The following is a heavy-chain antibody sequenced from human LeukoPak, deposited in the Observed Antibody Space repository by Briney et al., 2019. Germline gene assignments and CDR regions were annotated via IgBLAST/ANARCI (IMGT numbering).Heavy chain of an antibody. CDR1: GYTFTSYY. Sequence: GASVKVSCKASGYTFTSYYMHWVRQAPGQGLEWMGIINPSGGSTSYAQKLQGRVTMTRDMSTSTVYMELSSLRSDDTAVYYCARDMKPNDDYVWGSYRSAYDAFDIWGQGTMVTVSS. CDR3: ARDMKPNDDYVWGSYRSAYDAFDI. D-gene: IGHD3-16*02. CDR2: INPSGGST. V-gene: IGHV1-46*01. J-gene: IGHJ3*02.